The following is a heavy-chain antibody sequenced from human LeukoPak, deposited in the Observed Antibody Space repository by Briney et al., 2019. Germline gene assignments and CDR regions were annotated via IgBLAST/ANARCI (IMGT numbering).Heavy chain of an antibody. J-gene: IGHJ4*02. CDR2: ISGSGGST. CDR1: GFTFSSYA. CDR3: AKGYCSCGSCCGDY. Sequence: GSLRPSCAASGFTFSSYAMSWVRQAPGKGLEWVSAISGSGGSTYYADSVKGRFTISRDNSKNTLYLQMNSLRAEDTAVYYCAKGYCSCGSCCGDYWGQGTLVTVSS. D-gene: IGHD2-15*01. V-gene: IGHV3-23*01.